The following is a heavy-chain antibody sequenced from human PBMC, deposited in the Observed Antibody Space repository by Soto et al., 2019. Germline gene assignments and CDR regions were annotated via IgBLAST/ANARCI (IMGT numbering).Heavy chain of an antibody. CDR1: GFTFSSYG. CDR2: IWYDGSNK. V-gene: IGHV3-33*01. Sequence: SLRLSCAASGFTFSSYGMHWVRQAPGKGLEWVAVIWYDGSNKYYADSVKGRFTISRDNSKNTLYLQMNSLRAEDTAVYYCARDFPSGSSYYFDYWGQGTLVSVSS. CDR3: ARDFPSGSSYYFDY. D-gene: IGHD1-26*01. J-gene: IGHJ4*02.